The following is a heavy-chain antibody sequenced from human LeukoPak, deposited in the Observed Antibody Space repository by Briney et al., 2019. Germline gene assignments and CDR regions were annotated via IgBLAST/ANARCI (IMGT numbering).Heavy chain of an antibody. J-gene: IGHJ6*03. Sequence: PSETLSLTCTVSGGSISSGSYYWSWIRQPAGKGLELIGRIFTSGRTNYNPSLKSRVTISVDTSKNQFSLKLSSVTAADTAVYYCARDYSSSWYSYYYYMDVWGKGTTVTISS. CDR2: IFTSGRT. D-gene: IGHD6-13*01. CDR1: GGSISSGSYY. V-gene: IGHV4-61*02. CDR3: ARDYSSSWYSYYYYMDV.